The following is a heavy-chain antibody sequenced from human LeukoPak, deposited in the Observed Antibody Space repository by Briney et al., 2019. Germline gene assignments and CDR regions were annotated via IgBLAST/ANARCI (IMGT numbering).Heavy chain of an antibody. D-gene: IGHD4-11*01. CDR1: GYTFTSYY. V-gene: IGHV1-46*03. CDR2: INPSGGST. CDR3: ARGPDHSLYSNYQYYFDY. Sequence: ASVKVSCKASGYTFTSYYMHWVRQAPGQGLEWMGTINPSGGSTSYAQKFQGRVTMTRDTSTSTVYMELSSLRSEDTAVYYCARGPDHSLYSNYQYYFDYWGQGTLVTVSS. J-gene: IGHJ4*02.